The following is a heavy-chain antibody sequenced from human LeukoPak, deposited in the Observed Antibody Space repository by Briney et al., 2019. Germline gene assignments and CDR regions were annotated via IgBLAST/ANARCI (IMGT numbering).Heavy chain of an antibody. CDR1: GFAFSNYW. Sequence: GGSLRLSCAASGFAFSNYWLHWVRQAPGKGLVWVARINTHGSSTNYADSVKGRFTISRDNAKNSLYLQMNSLRDEDTAVYYCARANDYSNYYYYYMDVWGKGTTVTVSS. D-gene: IGHD4-11*01. V-gene: IGHV3-74*01. J-gene: IGHJ6*03. CDR3: ARANDYSNYYYYYMDV. CDR2: INTHGSST.